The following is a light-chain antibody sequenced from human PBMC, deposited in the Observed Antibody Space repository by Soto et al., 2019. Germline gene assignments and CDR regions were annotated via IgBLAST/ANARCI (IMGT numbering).Light chain of an antibody. CDR1: QSISTW. CDR2: KAS. Sequence: DIQMTQSPSTLSASVGDRVTITCRASQSISTWLSWYQQKPGKAPKVLIYKASNLQSGVSSRFSGSGSGTEFTLTISSLQPDDFATYYCQDYNSWTFGQGIKVEI. J-gene: IGKJ1*01. CDR3: QDYNSWT. V-gene: IGKV1-5*03.